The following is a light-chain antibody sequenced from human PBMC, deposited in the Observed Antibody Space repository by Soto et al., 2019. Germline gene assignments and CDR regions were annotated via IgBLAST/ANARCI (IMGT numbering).Light chain of an antibody. Sequence: EVVLTQSPVTLSLSQGERATLSCRASQSFRGLLAWYQQKPGQAPRLLIYDAYNRATGIPPRFSGSGSGTDFTLTISSLEPEDSAVYYCQQRHMWPITFGQGTRLEIK. CDR2: DAY. CDR3: QQRHMWPIT. CDR1: QSFRGL. V-gene: IGKV3-11*01. J-gene: IGKJ5*01.